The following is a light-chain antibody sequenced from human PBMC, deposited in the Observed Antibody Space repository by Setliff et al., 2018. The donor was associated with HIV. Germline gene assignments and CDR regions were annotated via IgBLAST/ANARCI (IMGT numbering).Light chain of an antibody. CDR2: ENN. V-gene: IGLV1-51*02. Sequence: QSVLTQPPSVSAAPGQRVIISCSGNSSNIENNYVSWYQQLPGTAPKLLIYENNKRPSGISDRFSGSKFGTSATLDITGLQTGDEADYFCGTWDNNLAGVCVFGPGTKVTVL. J-gene: IGLJ1*01. CDR1: SSNIENNY. CDR3: GTWDNNLAGVCV.